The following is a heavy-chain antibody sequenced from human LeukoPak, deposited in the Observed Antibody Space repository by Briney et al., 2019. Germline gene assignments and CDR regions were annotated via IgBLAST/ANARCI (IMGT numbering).Heavy chain of an antibody. J-gene: IGHJ4*02. V-gene: IGHV1-3*01. CDR1: GYTFTSYA. CDR2: INAGNGNT. D-gene: IGHD3-3*01. Sequence: VSVKVSCKASGYTFTSYAMHWVRQAPGQRLEWMGWINAGNGNTKYSQKFQGRVTITRDTSASTVYMELSSLRSEDTAVYYCARVGGDFWSGYYSYYFDYWGQGTLVTVSS. CDR3: ARVGGDFWSGYYSYYFDY.